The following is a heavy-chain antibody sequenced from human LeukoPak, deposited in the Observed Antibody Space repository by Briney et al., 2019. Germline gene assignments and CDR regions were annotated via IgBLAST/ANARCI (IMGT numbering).Heavy chain of an antibody. CDR3: ARDRISGSYDAPGY. CDR2: IWYDGSNK. CDR1: GFTFSSYG. V-gene: IGHV3-33*01. Sequence: GGSLRLSCAASGFTFSSYGMHWVRQAPGKGLEWVAVIWYDGSNKYYADSVKGRFTISRDNSKNTLYLQTNSLRAEDTAVYYCARDRISGSYDAPGYWGQGTLVTVPS. D-gene: IGHD1-26*01. J-gene: IGHJ4*02.